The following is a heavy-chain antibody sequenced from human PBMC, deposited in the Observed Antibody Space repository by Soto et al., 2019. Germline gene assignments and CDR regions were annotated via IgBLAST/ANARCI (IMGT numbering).Heavy chain of an antibody. D-gene: IGHD1-26*01. V-gene: IGHV4-39*01. J-gene: IGHJ6*02. CDR1: GGSISSSSYY. CDR3: ARRGGATIYYGMDV. Sequence: PSETLSLTCTVSGGSISSSSYYWGWIRQPPGKGLGWIGSIYYSGSTYYNPSLKSRVTISVDTSKNQFSLKLSSVTAADTAVYYCARRGGATIYYGMDVWGQGTTVTVSS. CDR2: IYYSGST.